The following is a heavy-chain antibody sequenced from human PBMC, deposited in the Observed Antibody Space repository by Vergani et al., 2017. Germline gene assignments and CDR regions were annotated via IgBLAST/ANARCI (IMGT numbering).Heavy chain of an antibody. CDR3: ARDKYPDRYYMDV. CDR1: GFTFSDHY. CDR2: TRNKANSYTT. D-gene: IGHD2-2*01. Sequence: EVQLVESGGGLVQPGGSLRLSCVASGFTFSDHYMDWVRQAPGKGLEWVGRTRNKANSYTTEYAASVKGRFTISRDDSKNSLYLQMNSLKTEDTAVYYCARDKYPDRYYMDVWGKGTTVTVSS. V-gene: IGHV3-72*01. J-gene: IGHJ6*03.